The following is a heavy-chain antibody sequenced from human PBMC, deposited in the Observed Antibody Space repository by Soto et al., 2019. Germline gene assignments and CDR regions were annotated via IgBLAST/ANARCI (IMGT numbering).Heavy chain of an antibody. CDR3: ARDREQQLVYYYYGMDV. D-gene: IGHD6-13*01. J-gene: IGHJ6*02. V-gene: IGHV4-39*02. CDR2: IYHRGST. CDR1: GDSISSSRYY. Sequence: SETLSLTCTVSGDSISSSRYYWGWVRQPPGKGLEWIGSIYHRGSTYYSPSLKSRVTISVDTSKNQFSLKLSSVTAADTAVYYCARDREQQLVYYYYGMDVWGQGTTVT.